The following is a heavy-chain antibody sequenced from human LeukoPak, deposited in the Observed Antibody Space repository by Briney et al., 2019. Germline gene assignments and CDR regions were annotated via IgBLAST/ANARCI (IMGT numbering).Heavy chain of an antibody. J-gene: IGHJ4*02. CDR3: AKDLAAAGWFYFDS. CDR1: GFTFSSYS. D-gene: IGHD6-13*01. CDR2: ISSSSSTI. Sequence: GGSLRLSCAASGFTFSSYSMNWVRQAPGKGLEWVSYISSSSSTIYYADSVKGRFTISRDNAKNSLYLQMNSLRAEDTAVYYCAKDLAAAGWFYFDSWGQGTLVTVSS. V-gene: IGHV3-48*01.